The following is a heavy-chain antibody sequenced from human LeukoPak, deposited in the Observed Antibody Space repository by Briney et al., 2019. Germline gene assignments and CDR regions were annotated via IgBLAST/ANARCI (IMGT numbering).Heavy chain of an antibody. CDR1: GFTFSSYS. Sequence: PGGSLRLSCAASGFTFSSYSMNWVRQAPGKELEWVSSINSKSRYIYYADSLKGRFTISRDNGKNSVYLQMNSLRAEDTAVYFCARADSSSSRLDCWGQGTLVTVSS. J-gene: IGHJ4*02. V-gene: IGHV3-21*01. D-gene: IGHD6-6*01. CDR3: ARADSSSSRLDC. CDR2: INSKSRYI.